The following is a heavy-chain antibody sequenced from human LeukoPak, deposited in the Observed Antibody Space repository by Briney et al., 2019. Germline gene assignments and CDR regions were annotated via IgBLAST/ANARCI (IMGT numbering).Heavy chain of an antibody. J-gene: IGHJ6*02. D-gene: IGHD5-18*01. V-gene: IGHV3-49*04. Sequence: GSLRLSCTGFGFTFGDHAMSWVRQAPGKGLEWVGFVRSKGYGGTREYAASVKGRFTISRDDSTSIAYLQMNSLKTGDTAVYYCTRGPTQQWLYYGMDVWGQGTTVIVSS. CDR1: GFTFGDHA. CDR3: TRGPTQQWLYYGMDV. CDR2: VRSKGYGGTR.